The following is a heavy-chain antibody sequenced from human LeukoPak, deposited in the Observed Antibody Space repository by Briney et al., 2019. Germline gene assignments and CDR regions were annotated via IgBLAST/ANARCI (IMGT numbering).Heavy chain of an antibody. CDR3: ARDPFGELSMGSWFDP. V-gene: IGHV3-21*01. J-gene: IGHJ5*02. CDR2: ISSSSSYI. Sequence: GGSLRLSCAASGFTFSSYGMSWVRQAPGKGLEWVSSISSSSSYIYYADSVKGRFTISRDNAKNSLYLQMNSLRAEDTAVYYCARDPFGELSMGSWFDPWGQGTLVTVSS. CDR1: GFTFSSYG. D-gene: IGHD3-10*01.